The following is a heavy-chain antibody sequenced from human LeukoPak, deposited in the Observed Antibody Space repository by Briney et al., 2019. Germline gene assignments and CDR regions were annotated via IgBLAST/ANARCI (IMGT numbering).Heavy chain of an antibody. CDR2: IYYSGST. Sequence: SETLSLTCTVSGGSISSYYWSWIRQPPGKGLEWIGYIYYSGSTNYNPSLKSRVTISVDTSKNQFSLKLSSVTAADTAVSYCGKNMEQGASYYYYTSWTSGAKGPRSPSP. D-gene: IGHD1/OR15-1a*01. J-gene: IGHJ6*03. CDR3: GKNMEQGASYYYYTSWTS. V-gene: IGHV4-59*08. CDR1: GGSISSYY.